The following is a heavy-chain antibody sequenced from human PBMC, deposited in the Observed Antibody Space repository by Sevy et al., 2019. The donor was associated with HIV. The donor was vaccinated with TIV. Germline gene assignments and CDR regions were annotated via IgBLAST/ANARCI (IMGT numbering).Heavy chain of an antibody. CDR3: AKGEPPNYYGSGSYPDY. Sequence: GGSLRLSCAASGFTFSSYGMHWVRQAPGKGLEWVAFIRYDGSNKYYADSVKGRFTISRDNSKNKLYLQMNSLRAEDTAVYYCAKGEPPNYYGSGSYPDYWGQGTLVTVSS. V-gene: IGHV3-30*02. D-gene: IGHD3-10*01. CDR2: IRYDGSNK. CDR1: GFTFSSYG. J-gene: IGHJ4*02.